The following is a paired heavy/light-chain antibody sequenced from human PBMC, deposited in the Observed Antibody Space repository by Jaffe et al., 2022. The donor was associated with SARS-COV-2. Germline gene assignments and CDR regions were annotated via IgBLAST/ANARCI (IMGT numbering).Heavy chain of an antibody. J-gene: IGHJ4*02. D-gene: IGHD4-4*01. Sequence: QVQLVESGGGLVKPGGSLRLSCAASGFTFSDYYMSWIRQAPGKGLEWVSYISSSGTTIYYADSVKGRFTISRDNAKNSLYLQINSLRAEDTAVYYCARGLHDYTGVGFDYWGQGTLVTVSS. V-gene: IGHV3-11*01. CDR3: ARGLHDYTGVGFDY. CDR2: ISSSGTTI. CDR1: GFTFSDYY.
Light chain of an antibody. V-gene: IGLV3-21*02. CDR1: NIESKS. J-gene: IGLJ3*02. Sequence: YVVTQPPSGSVAPGQTARITCGGNNIESKSVHWYQQKPGQAPVLVVYDDSDRPSGIPERFSGSNSGNTATLSISRVEAGDEADYYCQVWDSSSDHGVFGGGTKLTVL. CDR2: DDS. CDR3: QVWDSSSDHGV.